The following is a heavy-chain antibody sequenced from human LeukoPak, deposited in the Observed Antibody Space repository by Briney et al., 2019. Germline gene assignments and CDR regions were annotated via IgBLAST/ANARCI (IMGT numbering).Heavy chain of an antibody. CDR3: AKELSLARYFDTSGYFDY. J-gene: IGHJ4*02. V-gene: IGHV3-30*02. CDR2: IRYDGSNK. CDR1: GFTFSTYG. D-gene: IGHD3-22*01. Sequence: PGGSLRFSCAASGFTFSTYGMHWVRQAPGKGLEWVAFIRYDGSNKYYADSVKGRFTISRDNSKNTLYLQMNSLRAEDTAVYYCAKELSLARYFDTSGYFDYWGQGTLVTVSS.